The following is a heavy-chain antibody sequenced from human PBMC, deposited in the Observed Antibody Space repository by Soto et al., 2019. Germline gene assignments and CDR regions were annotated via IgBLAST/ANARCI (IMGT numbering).Heavy chain of an antibody. CDR1: GFTFSSYG. J-gene: IGHJ2*01. CDR3: AQGLGVGGTHWYFDL. V-gene: IGHV3-30*18. CDR2: ISYDGSNK. D-gene: IGHD1-1*01. Sequence: QVQLVESVGGVVQPGRSLRLSCAASGFTFSSYGMHWVRQAPGKGLEWVAVISYDGSNKYYADSVKGRFTISRDNSKNALYLQMGSMRAEDTAVYYCAQGLGVGGTHWYFDLGGRVTLVTFSS.